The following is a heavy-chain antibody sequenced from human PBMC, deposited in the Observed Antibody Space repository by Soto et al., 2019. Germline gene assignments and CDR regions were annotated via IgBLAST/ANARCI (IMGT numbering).Heavy chain of an antibody. CDR3: ARVPRGSSSNCPCYYTIDV. Sequence: LRLSCAASGFTFSTSGLHWVRQAPGKGLEWVAIIWYDGSDKYYADSVKGQFTISRDNSKNTVYLQMNSLRSEDTALYYCARVPRGSSSNCPCYYTIDVWGQGTTVTVSS. V-gene: IGHV3-33*01. CDR2: IWYDGSDK. D-gene: IGHD2-2*01. CDR1: GFTFSTSG. J-gene: IGHJ6*02.